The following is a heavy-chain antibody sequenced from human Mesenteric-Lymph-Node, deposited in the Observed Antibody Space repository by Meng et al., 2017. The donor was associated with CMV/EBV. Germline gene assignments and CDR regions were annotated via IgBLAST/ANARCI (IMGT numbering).Heavy chain of an antibody. D-gene: IGHD3-22*01. V-gene: IGHV1-8*01. Sequence: ASVKVSCKASGYIFTTYDIHWVRQATGQGLEWMGWMNPNSGSTGYAQKFQGRVTLTRNTSITTAYMELSSLRSEDTAVYYCARDYFDSRGYYDYWGQGTLVTVSS. CDR2: MNPNSGST. J-gene: IGHJ4*02. CDR1: GYIFTTYD. CDR3: ARDYFDSRGYYDY.